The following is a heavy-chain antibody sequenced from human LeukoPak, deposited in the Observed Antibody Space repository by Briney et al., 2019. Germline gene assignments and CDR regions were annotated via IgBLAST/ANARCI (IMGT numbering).Heavy chain of an antibody. CDR1: GFTFSSYG. V-gene: IGHV3-30*03. D-gene: IGHD3-22*01. J-gene: IGHJ4*02. CDR2: ISYDGSNK. Sequence: GRSLRLSCAASGFTFSSYGMHWVRQTPGMGLEWVAVISYDGSNKYYADSVKGRFTISRDNSKNTLYLQMNSLRAEDTAVYYCVRESEYYFDHSASFDYWGQGTLVTVSS. CDR3: VRESEYYFDHSASFDY.